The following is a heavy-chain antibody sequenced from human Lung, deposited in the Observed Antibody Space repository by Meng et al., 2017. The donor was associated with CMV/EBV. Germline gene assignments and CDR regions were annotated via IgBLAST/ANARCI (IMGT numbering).Heavy chain of an antibody. CDR2: LYPDGST. CDR3: ARTPVRFCNTHMCYAFDY. Sequence: QEQRRESGPSLVKPSATLSVTFMVSSDSITNYFWSWVRQPAGKGLEWIGRLYPDGSTDYNPSLSSRLTLSLDTSKIRLSLKLRSVTAADTAIYYCARTPVRFCNTHMCYAFDYWGQGALVTVSS. CDR1: SDSITNYF. J-gene: IGHJ4*02. V-gene: IGHV4-4*07. D-gene: IGHD2-2*01.